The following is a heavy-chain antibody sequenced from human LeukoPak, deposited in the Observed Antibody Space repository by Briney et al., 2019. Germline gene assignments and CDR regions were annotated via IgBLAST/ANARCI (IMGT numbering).Heavy chain of an antibody. CDR1: GGSISTSSYY. CDR3: ARRANGGNRDY. J-gene: IGHJ4*02. Sequence: SETLSLTCTVSGGSISTSSYYWGWIRQPPGKGLERIGSIYYSGSTYYNPSLKSRVTISVDTSKNQFSLELSSVTAADTAVYYCARRANGGNRDYWGQGTLVTVSS. CDR2: IYYSGST. V-gene: IGHV4-39*01. D-gene: IGHD2-8*01.